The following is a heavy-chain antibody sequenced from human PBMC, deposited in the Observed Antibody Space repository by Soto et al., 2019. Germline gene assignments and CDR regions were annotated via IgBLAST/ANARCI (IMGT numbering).Heavy chain of an antibody. CDR3: AKGFSDIVVVPAAMEGDYFDY. CDR1: GFTFSSYG. Sequence: GGSLRLSCAASGFTFSSYGMHWVRQAPGKGLEWVAVISYDGSNKYYADSVKGRFTISRDNSKNTLYLQMNSLRAEDTAVYYCAKGFSDIVVVPAAMEGDYFDYWGQGTLVTVSS. J-gene: IGHJ4*02. D-gene: IGHD2-2*01. V-gene: IGHV3-30*18. CDR2: ISYDGSNK.